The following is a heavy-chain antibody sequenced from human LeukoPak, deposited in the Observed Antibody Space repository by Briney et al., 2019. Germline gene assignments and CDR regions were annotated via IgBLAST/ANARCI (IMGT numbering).Heavy chain of an antibody. CDR2: ISSSSSYI. J-gene: IGHJ6*03. CDR1: GFTFDDYT. Sequence: GGSLRLSCAASGFTFDDYTMHWVRQTPGKGLEWVSSISSSSSYIYYADSVKGRFTISRDNAKNSLYLQMNSLRAEDTAVYYCARDTTYYYYMDVWGKGTTVTISS. V-gene: IGHV3-21*01. D-gene: IGHD1-1*01. CDR3: ARDTTYYYYMDV.